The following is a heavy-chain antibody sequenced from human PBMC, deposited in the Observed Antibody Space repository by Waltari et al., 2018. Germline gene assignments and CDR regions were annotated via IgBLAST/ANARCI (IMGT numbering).Heavy chain of an antibody. D-gene: IGHD6-19*01. CDR2: IIPVLETA. Sequence: QVPLLQSGAEVKRPGSSVRVSCKATGGPFSSYTISWVRQTSGQGFEWMGGIIPVLETANYAETFQGRLTITADESTTTSYMDLDGLSANDTAVYYCARGLDSGWYFHLDFWGQGTPVTVTS. V-gene: IGHV1-69*01. J-gene: IGHJ4*02. CDR1: GGPFSSYT. CDR3: ARGLDSGWYFHLDF.